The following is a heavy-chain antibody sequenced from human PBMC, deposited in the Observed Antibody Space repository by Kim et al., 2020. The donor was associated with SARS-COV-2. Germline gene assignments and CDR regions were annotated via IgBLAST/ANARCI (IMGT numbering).Heavy chain of an antibody. CDR2: IYYSGST. V-gene: IGHV4-31*03. Sequence: SETLSLTCTVSGGSISSGGYYWSWIRQHPGKGLEWIGYIYYSGSTYYNPSLKSRVTISVDTSKNQFSLKLSSVTAAATAVYYCARSFTNGDYGWFDPWGQGTLVTVSS. D-gene: IGHD4-17*01. CDR3: ARSFTNGDYGWFDP. J-gene: IGHJ5*02. CDR1: GGSISSGGYY.